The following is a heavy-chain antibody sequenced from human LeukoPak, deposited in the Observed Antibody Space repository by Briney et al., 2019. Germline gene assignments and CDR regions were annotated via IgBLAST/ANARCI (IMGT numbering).Heavy chain of an antibody. CDR1: GYTFTSYA. J-gene: IGHJ6*04. CDR3: ARSGRALLWFGELYDYYYGMDV. CDR2: ISAYNGNT. V-gene: IGHV1-18*04. Sequence: GASVKLSCKASGYTFTSYAISWVRQAPGQGLEWIGWISAYNGNTNYAQKLQGRVTMTTVTSTSTAYMELRSLRSDDTAVYYCARSGRALLWFGELYDYYYGMDVWGKGTTVTVSS. D-gene: IGHD3-10*01.